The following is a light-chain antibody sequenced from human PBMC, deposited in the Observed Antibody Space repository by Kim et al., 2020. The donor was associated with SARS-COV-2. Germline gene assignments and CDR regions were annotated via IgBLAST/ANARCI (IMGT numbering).Light chain of an antibody. CDR3: QQYNNWPLT. CDR2: GAS. J-gene: IGKJ4*01. CDR1: QGVASN. Sequence: VSRGERATLSCRASQGVASNLAWYQQKPGQAPRLLIYGASSRATGIPARFSGSGSGTEFTLTISSLQSEDFAIYYCQQYNNWPLTFGGGTKVDIK. V-gene: IGKV3-15*01.